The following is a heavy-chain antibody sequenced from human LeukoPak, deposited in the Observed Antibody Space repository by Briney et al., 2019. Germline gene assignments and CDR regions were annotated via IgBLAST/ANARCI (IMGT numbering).Heavy chain of an antibody. V-gene: IGHV3-23*01. Sequence: GGSLRLSCAASGFDFSIYAMNWVRLAPGKGLEWVSGIGGGGYTFYADSVKGRFTISRDNSKNTLYLHINSLRAEDTAAYYCAKDQPSRGVNGEYHFDYWGQGTLVTVSS. CDR3: AKDQPSRGVNGEYHFDY. J-gene: IGHJ4*02. CDR2: IGGGGYT. CDR1: GFDFSIYA. D-gene: IGHD2-2*02.